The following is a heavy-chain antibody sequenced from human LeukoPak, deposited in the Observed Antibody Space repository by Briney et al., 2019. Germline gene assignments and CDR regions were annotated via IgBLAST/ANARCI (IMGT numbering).Heavy chain of an antibody. CDR3: ARNQRRLDY. V-gene: IGHV3-7*01. CDR1: GFTFSNYW. J-gene: IGHJ4*02. Sequence: GGSLRLSCAASGFTFSNYWMTWVRQAPGRGLELVANIKQDGSKKYYVDSVKSLFTISRDNAKNSLYLQMNSLRAEDTAVYYCARNQRRLDYWRQGTLVTVSS. CDR2: IKQDGSKK. D-gene: IGHD1-14*01.